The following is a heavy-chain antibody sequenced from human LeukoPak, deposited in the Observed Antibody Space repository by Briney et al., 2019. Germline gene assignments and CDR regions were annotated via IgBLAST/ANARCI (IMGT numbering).Heavy chain of an antibody. CDR3: ARQRYCSSTSCYGRGHFDY. CDR2: IYPGDSDT. V-gene: IGHV5-51*01. J-gene: IGHJ4*02. CDR1: GYSFTSYW. Sequence: GEPPKINSKGSGYSFTSYWIGWVRQIPGKGLEWMGIIYPGDSDTRYSPSFQGQVTISADKSISTAYLQWSSLKASDTAMYYCARQRYCSSTSCYGRGHFDYWGQGTLVTVSS. D-gene: IGHD2-2*01.